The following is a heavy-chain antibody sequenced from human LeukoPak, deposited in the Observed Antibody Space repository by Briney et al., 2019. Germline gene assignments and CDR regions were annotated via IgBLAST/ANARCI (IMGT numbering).Heavy chain of an antibody. J-gene: IGHJ4*02. CDR2: ISYDGSNK. CDR3: ARGLIGYCYSIKCRLPDY. Sequence: PGGSLRLSCAAAGFTFSNHAMYWVRQAPGKGLEWVAVISYDGSNKFYADSVKGRCTISRDSSKNTLNLQMDNLRHEDTAVYYCARGLIGYCYSIKCRLPDYWGRGTLVTVSS. CDR1: GFTFSNHA. V-gene: IGHV3-30*04. D-gene: IGHD2-15*01.